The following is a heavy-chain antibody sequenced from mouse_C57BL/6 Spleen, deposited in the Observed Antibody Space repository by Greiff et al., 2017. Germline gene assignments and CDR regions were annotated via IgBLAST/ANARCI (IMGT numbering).Heavy chain of an antibody. CDR1: GYTFTDYY. CDR2: IYPGSGNT. J-gene: IGHJ3*01. Sequence: VKLMESGAELVRPGASVKLSCKASGYTFTDYYINWVKQRPGQGLEWIARIYPGSGNTYYNEKFKGKATLTAEKSSSTAYMQLSSLTSEDSAVYFCARGSNYGFAYWGQGTLVTVSA. CDR3: ARGSNYGFAY. V-gene: IGHV1-76*01. D-gene: IGHD2-5*01.